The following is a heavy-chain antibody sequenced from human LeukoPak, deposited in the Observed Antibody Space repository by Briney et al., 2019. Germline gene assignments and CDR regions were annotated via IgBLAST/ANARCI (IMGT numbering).Heavy chain of an antibody. CDR3: AIDSSTSTVLGY. V-gene: IGHV1-2*02. CDR2: INPNSGGT. J-gene: IGHJ4*02. Sequence: ASVKVSCKASGYTFTGYYMHWVRQAPGQGREWMGWINPNSGGTNYAQKFQGRVTMTRDTSISTAYMELSRLRSDDTAVYYCAIDSSTSTVLGYWGQGTLVTVSS. CDR1: GYTFTGYY. D-gene: IGHD2-2*01.